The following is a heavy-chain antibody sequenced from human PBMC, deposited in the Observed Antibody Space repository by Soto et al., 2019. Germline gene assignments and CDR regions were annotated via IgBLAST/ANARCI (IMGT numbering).Heavy chain of an antibody. CDR2: IYHSGST. Sequence: SETLSLTCAVSGGSISSSNWWSWVRQPPGKGLEWIGEIYHSGSTNCNPSLKSRVTMSVDKSKNQFSLKLSSVTAADTAVYYCARVGSSSSHYWGQGTLVTVSS. D-gene: IGHD6-6*01. CDR3: ARVGSSSSHY. J-gene: IGHJ4*02. V-gene: IGHV4-4*02. CDR1: GGSISSSNW.